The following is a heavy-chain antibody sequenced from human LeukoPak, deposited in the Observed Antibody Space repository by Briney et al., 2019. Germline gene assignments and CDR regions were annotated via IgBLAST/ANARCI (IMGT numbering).Heavy chain of an antibody. CDR1: GGSISSGSYY. D-gene: IGHD3-3*01. CDR3: ASSEKREWPKNWFDP. CDR2: IYSSGST. V-gene: IGHV4-61*02. Sequence: PSQTLSLTCTVSGGSISSGSYYWSWIRQPAGKGLEWIGRIYSSGSTNYNPSLKSRVTISVDTSKNQFSLKLSSVTAADTAVYYCASSEKREWPKNWFDPWGQGTLVTVSS. J-gene: IGHJ5*02.